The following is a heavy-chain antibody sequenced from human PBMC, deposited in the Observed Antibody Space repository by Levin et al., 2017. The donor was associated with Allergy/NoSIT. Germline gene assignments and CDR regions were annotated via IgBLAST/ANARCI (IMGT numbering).Heavy chain of an antibody. CDR1: GYSFTSYW. Sequence: WASVKVSCKGSGYSFTSYWIGWVRQMPGKGLEWMGIIYPDDSDTRYSPSFQGQVTISADKSISTAYLQWSSLKASDTAMYYCARQAPRYSYFDYWGQGTLVTVSS. V-gene: IGHV5-51*01. CDR2: IYPDDSDT. CDR3: ARQAPRYSYFDY. D-gene: IGHD5-18*01. J-gene: IGHJ4*02.